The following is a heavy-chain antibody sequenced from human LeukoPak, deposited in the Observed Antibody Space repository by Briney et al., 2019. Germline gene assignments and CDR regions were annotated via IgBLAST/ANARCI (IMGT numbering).Heavy chain of an antibody. CDR1: GFTFRSYW. V-gene: IGHV3-7*03. CDR3: ARDYTGYFP. J-gene: IGHJ5*02. Sequence: GGSLRLSCEASGFTFRSYWMSWVRQAPGKGLEWVANIKTDGSEKYYVDSVKGRFTISRDNAKNSLYLQMNSLRAEDTAVYYCARDYTGYFPWGQGTLVIVSS. D-gene: IGHD3-9*01. CDR2: IKTDGSEK.